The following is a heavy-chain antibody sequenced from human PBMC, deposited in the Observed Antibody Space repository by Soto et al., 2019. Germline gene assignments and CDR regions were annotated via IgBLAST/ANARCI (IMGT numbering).Heavy chain of an antibody. CDR3: AKITVTASYFDY. D-gene: IGHD4-17*01. CDR2: ISGSGGST. Sequence: GGSLRLSCVASGLTFSSYAMSWVRQAPGKGLEWVSGISGSGGSTYYADSVKGRFTISRDNSKNTLYLQMNSLRAEDTAVYYCAKITVTASYFDYWGQGTLVTVSS. CDR1: GLTFSSYA. V-gene: IGHV3-23*01. J-gene: IGHJ4*02.